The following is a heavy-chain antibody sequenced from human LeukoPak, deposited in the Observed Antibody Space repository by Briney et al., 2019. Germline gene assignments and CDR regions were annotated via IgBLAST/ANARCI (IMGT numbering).Heavy chain of an antibody. D-gene: IGHD5-24*01. Sequence: GGSLRLSCAAFEFTFSNSWMTWVRQAPGKGLERVANIKKDGSETYYVDSVKGRFTISRDNAKNSMYLEMNSLTVEDTAVYYCARDRGWQQFDYWGQGTLVTVSS. CDR3: ARDRGWQQFDY. CDR2: IKKDGSET. CDR1: EFTFSNSW. J-gene: IGHJ4*02. V-gene: IGHV3-7*01.